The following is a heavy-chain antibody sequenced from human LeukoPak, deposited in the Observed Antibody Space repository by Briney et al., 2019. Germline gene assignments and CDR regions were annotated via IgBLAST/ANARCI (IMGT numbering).Heavy chain of an antibody. Sequence: GGSLRLSCEVSGFTFDDYGMNWVRQPPGKGLEWISDINWNGGSTSYAASVRGRFTVSRDNAKNLLYLQMTSLRVEDTALYYCGTRKDFADFGSAYYPLDHWGQGTLVTVS. D-gene: IGHD3-3*01. V-gene: IGHV3-20*04. J-gene: IGHJ5*02. CDR3: GTRKDFADFGSAYYPLDH. CDR1: GFTFDDYG. CDR2: INWNGGST.